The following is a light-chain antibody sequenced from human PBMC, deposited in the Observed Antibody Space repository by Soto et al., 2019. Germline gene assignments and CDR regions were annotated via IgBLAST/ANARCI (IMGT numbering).Light chain of an antibody. J-gene: IGKJ3*01. CDR3: MQARPTPGFT. CDR1: QSLLHSNGYNY. Sequence: DIVMTQSPLSLPVTPGEPASISCRSSQSLLHSNGYNYLDWYLQKPGQSPQLLIYLGSNRASGVPDRFSGSGSGTDFTLKISRVEAEDVGVYYCMQARPTPGFTFGPGTKVDIK. V-gene: IGKV2-28*01. CDR2: LGS.